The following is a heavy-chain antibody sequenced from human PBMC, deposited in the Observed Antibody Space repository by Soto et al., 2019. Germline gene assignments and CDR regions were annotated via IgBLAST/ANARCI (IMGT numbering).Heavy chain of an antibody. J-gene: IGHJ4*02. D-gene: IGHD5-18*01. CDR3: TTGGYSYGSTLDY. V-gene: IGHV3-15*01. CDR1: GFTFSNAW. Sequence: EVQLVESGGGLAKPGGSLRLSCAASGFTFSNAWMSWVRQAPGKGLEWVGRIKSKTDGGTTDYAAPVKGRFTISRDDSKNTLYLQMNSLKTEDTAVYYCTTGGYSYGSTLDYWGQGTLVTVSS. CDR2: IKSKTDGGTT.